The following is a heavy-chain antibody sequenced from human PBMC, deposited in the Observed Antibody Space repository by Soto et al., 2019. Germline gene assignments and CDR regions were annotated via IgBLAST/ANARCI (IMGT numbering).Heavy chain of an antibody. CDR1: GFTFNNHA. CDR2: IGHSGYSI. D-gene: IGHD3-9*01. CDR3: ARSDDKDILTGCYN. Sequence: ESLKISCAASGFTFNNHAMAWVRQAPGKGLEWVSSIGHSGYSINYGDSVKGRFTISRDNSKNMLFLEMNGLRAEDTAVYYCARSDDKDILTGCYNWGQGALVTSPQ. J-gene: IGHJ4*02. V-gene: IGHV3-23*01.